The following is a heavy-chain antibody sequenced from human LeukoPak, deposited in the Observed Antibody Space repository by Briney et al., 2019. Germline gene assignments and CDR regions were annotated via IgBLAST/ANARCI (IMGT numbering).Heavy chain of an antibody. D-gene: IGHD6-19*01. CDR2: ISSSGSAI. V-gene: IGHV3-48*03. CDR1: GFTFSSYE. J-gene: IGHJ4*02. CDR3: ARGGSLGY. Sequence: PGGSLRLCCAASGFTFSSYEMNWVRQAPGKGLEWVSKISSSGSAIYYADSVKGRFTISRDNAKSSLYLQMNSLRVEDTAVYYCARGGSLGYWGQGTLVAVSS.